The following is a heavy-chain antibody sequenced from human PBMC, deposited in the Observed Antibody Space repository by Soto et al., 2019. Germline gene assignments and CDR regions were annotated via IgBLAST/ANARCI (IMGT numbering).Heavy chain of an antibody. Sequence: VGSLRLSCVASGFNFGNFGMHWVRQAPGKGLEWLTVISNDENIKQDSVRGRFAIARDNSKNTLYLHLTSLRAEDTAIYYCARGLRGVLDYWGQGTLVTVSS. V-gene: IGHV3-33*01. J-gene: IGHJ4*02. CDR3: ARGLRGVLDY. CDR1: GFNFGNFG. D-gene: IGHD5-12*01. CDR2: ISNDENIK.